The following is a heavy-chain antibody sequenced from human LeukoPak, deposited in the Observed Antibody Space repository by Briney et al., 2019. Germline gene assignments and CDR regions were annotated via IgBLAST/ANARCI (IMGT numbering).Heavy chain of an antibody. CDR2: ISWNSGSI. J-gene: IGHJ4*02. Sequence: GRSLRLSCAASGFTFDDYAMPWVQQAPGKGLEWVSGISWNSGSIGYADSVKGRFTISRDNAKNSLYLQMNSLRAEDTALYYCAKARSTYYDYVWGSYRYTFGTLDFDYWGQGTLVTVSS. CDR3: AKARSTYYDYVWGSYRYTFGTLDFDY. V-gene: IGHV3-9*01. CDR1: GFTFDDYA. D-gene: IGHD3-16*02.